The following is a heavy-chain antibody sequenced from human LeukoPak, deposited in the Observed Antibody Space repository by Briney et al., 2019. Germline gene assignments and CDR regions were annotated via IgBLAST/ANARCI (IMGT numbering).Heavy chain of an antibody. V-gene: IGHV1-2*02. CDR1: GYTFSDYY. J-gene: IGHJ4*02. D-gene: IGHD1-1*01. CDR3: ARNLSTSSNWELDY. Sequence: ASVKVSCKASGYTFSDYYTHWVRQAPGQGLEWMGWINPNSGGTRYAQQFQGRVTMTRDTSIGTVYMELSTLRSDDTAVYYCARNLSTSSNWELDYWGQGTLVTVSS. CDR2: INPNSGGT.